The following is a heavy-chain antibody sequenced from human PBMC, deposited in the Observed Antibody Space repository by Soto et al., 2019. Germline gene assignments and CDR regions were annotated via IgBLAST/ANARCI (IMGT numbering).Heavy chain of an antibody. Sequence: QLQLQESGPGLVKPSETLSLTCTVSGGSISSSSYYWGWIRQPPGKGLEWIGSIYYSGSTYYNPSLKRRVTISVDTSKNQFSLKLSSVTAADTAVYYCASETDYGDYAEFAFDIWGQGTMVTVSS. V-gene: IGHV4-39*01. D-gene: IGHD4-17*01. CDR1: GGSISSSSYY. CDR3: ASETDYGDYAEFAFDI. J-gene: IGHJ3*02. CDR2: IYYSGST.